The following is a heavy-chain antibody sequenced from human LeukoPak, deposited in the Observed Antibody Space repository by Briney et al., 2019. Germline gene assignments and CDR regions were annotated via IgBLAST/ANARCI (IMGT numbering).Heavy chain of an antibody. V-gene: IGHV3-23*01. CDR3: ANGWSPDY. CDR1: GFTFSSYA. J-gene: IGHJ4*02. D-gene: IGHD2-15*01. CDR2: ISGSGGST. Sequence: GGSLRLSCAASGFTFSSYAMSWVRQAPGKGLEWVSGISGSGGSTYCADSVKGRFTIFRDNSKNTLYLQMNSLRAEDTAVYHCANGWSPDYWGRGTLVTVSS.